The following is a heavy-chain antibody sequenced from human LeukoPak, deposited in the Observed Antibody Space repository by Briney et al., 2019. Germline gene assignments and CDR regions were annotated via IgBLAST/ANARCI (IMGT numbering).Heavy chain of an antibody. CDR3: ARQFRAYFDY. CDR2: IYHSGST. V-gene: IGHV4-38-2*01. J-gene: IGHJ4*02. CDR1: GYSISSGYY. D-gene: IGHD5-24*01. Sequence: SETLSLTCAVSGYSISSGYYWGWIRQLPGKGLGWIGSIYHSGSTYYKPSLKSRVTISVDTSKNQFSLKVSSVPATDPAVYYCARQFRAYFDYWGQGTLVTVSS.